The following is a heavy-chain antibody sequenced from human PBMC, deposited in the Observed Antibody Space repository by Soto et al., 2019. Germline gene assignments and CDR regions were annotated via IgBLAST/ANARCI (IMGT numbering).Heavy chain of an antibody. CDR2: IGGSGSGA. Sequence: PGGSIRHSNAASELTIKNYAMTWIRQKQGKGMEWVSSIGGSGSGAHYADSVKGRFTVSRDDSKNTLYLQMSGLRVDDTALYYWAKAALPYHGEWDCFALWGQGTLVPFS. V-gene: IGHV3-23*01. CDR3: AKAALPYHGEWDCFAL. D-gene: IGHD3-10*01. J-gene: IGHJ5*02. CDR1: ELTIKNYA.